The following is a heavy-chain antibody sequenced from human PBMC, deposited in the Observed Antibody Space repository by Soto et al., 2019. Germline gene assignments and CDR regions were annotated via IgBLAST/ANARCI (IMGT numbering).Heavy chain of an antibody. CDR3: ARLTPSYSSRGGGPNWFDP. Sequence: PGESLKLSCKGSGYSFTSHWISWVRQMPGKGLEWMGRIDPSDSYTNYSPSFQGHVTISADKSINIAYLHWSSLQASDTAIYYCARLTPSYSSRGGGPNWFDPWGQGTLVTVSS. J-gene: IGHJ5*02. V-gene: IGHV5-10-1*01. CDR2: IDPSDSYT. CDR1: GYSFTSHW. D-gene: IGHD6-13*01.